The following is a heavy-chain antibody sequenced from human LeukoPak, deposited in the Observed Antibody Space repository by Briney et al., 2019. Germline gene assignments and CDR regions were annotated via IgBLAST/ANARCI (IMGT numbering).Heavy chain of an antibody. J-gene: IGHJ1*01. D-gene: IGHD6-13*01. V-gene: IGHV1-2*02. CDR1: GYTFTDYY. Sequence: ASVKVSCKASGYTFTDYYVHWVRQAPGQGLEWMGWINPNSGGTNYAQKFQGRVTMTRDTSISTAYMELGRLRSDDTAVYYCARTARAAAGPEYFQHWGQGTLVTVSS. CDR3: ARTARAAAGPEYFQH. CDR2: INPNSGGT.